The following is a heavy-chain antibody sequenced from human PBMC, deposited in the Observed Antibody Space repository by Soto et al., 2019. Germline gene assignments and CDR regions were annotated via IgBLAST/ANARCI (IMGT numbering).Heavy chain of an antibody. D-gene: IGHD1-26*01. V-gene: IGHV3-23*01. CDR2: ISGSGGST. Sequence: GASLRLSCAASGFTFSSYAMSWVRQAPGKGLEWVSAISGSGGSTYYEDSVKGRLTISRDNSKNTLYLQMNSLRAEDTAVYYCAKVMGLVGAMAYWGQGTLVTVSS. J-gene: IGHJ4*02. CDR3: AKVMGLVGAMAY. CDR1: GFTFSSYA.